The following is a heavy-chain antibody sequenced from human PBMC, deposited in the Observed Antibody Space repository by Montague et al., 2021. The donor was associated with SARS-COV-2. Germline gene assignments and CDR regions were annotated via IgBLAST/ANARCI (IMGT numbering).Heavy chain of an antibody. V-gene: IGHV4-34*01. CDR2: INHSGST. CDR3: ARIPSGVGDSYCDFWSGYLYYYYYMDV. D-gene: IGHD3-3*01. J-gene: IGHJ6*03. CDR1: GGSFSGCY. Sequence: SETLSLTCAVYGGSFSGCYWSWIRQPPGKGLEWIGEINHSGSTNXNPSLKSRVTISVDTSKNQFSLKLSSVTAADTAVYYCARIPSGVGDSYCDFWSGYLYYYYYMDVWGRGTTVTVSS.